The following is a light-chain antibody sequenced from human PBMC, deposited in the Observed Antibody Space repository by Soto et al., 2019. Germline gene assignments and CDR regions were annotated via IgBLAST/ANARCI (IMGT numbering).Light chain of an antibody. CDR2: GAS. CDR1: QGISTC. V-gene: IGKV1D-12*01. J-gene: IGKJ5*01. Sequence: DIQMTQSPSSVSASVGDRVTITCRASQGISTCLAWYQQKPGKVPKLLIYGASSLQSGVPSRFSGSGSGTDFTLTISNLQPEDFATYYCQQANSFPISFGQGTRLASK. CDR3: QQANSFPIS.